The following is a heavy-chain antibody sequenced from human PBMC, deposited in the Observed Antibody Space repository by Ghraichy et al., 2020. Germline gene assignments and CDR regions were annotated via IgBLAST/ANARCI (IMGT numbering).Heavy chain of an antibody. D-gene: IGHD5-24*01. J-gene: IGHJ4*02. CDR2: INQSGST. Sequence: SQTLSLTCAVYGGSFSGYYWSWIRQPPGKGLEWIGEINQSGSTDYNPSLKNRVTISVDASTNQFPLKLNSVTAADTAVYYCARKSRRHGYWNYWGQGTLVTVSS. CDR3: ARKSRRHGYWNY. CDR1: GGSFSGYY. V-gene: IGHV4-34*01.